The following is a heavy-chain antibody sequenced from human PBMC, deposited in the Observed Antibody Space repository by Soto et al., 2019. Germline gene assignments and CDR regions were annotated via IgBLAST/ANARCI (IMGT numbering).Heavy chain of an antibody. CDR2: IYWNDDK. J-gene: IGHJ5*02. V-gene: IGHV2-5*01. CDR3: AHRRDYGDYFNWFDP. Sequence: QITLKESGPTLVKPTQTLTLTCTFSGFSLSTSGVGVGWIHQPPGKALEWLALIYWNDDKRYSPSLKSRLTITKDTSKNQVVLTMTNMDPVDTATYYCAHRRDYGDYFNWFDPWGQGTLVTVSS. D-gene: IGHD4-17*01. CDR1: GFSLSTSGVG.